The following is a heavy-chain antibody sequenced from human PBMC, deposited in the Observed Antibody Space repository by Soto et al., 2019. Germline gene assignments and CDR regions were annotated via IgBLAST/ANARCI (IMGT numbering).Heavy chain of an antibody. J-gene: IGHJ5*02. CDR3: ARGSRVGSGSYYNFMYWFDP. CDR1: GGSISSYY. D-gene: IGHD3-10*01. V-gene: IGHV4-59*08. Sequence: PSETLSLTCTVSGGSISSYYWSWIRQPPGKGLEWIGYIYYSGSTNYNPSLKSRVTISVDTSKNQFSLKLSSVTAADTAVYYCARGSRVGSGSYYNFMYWFDPWGQGTLVTVSS. CDR2: IYYSGST.